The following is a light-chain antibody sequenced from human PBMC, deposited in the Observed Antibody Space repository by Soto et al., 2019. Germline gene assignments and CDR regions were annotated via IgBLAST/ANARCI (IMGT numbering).Light chain of an antibody. V-gene: IGLV2-8*01. J-gene: IGLJ2*01. CDR3: SSYAGSTNWV. CDR2: EVE. CDR1: SSDVGGYNY. Sequence: QSVLTQPPSASGAPGQSVTISCTGTSSDVGGYNYVSWYQQNPGKAPKLIIYEVEKRPSGAPDRFSGSKAGNSASLTIPGLQAEDEADYYCSSYAGSTNWVFGGGPQLTVL.